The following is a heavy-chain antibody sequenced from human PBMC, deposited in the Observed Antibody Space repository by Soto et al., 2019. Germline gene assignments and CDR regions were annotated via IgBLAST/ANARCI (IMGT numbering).Heavy chain of an antibody. D-gene: IGHD6-13*01. CDR2: IYYSGST. J-gene: IGHJ5*02. V-gene: IGHV4-30-4*01. Sequence: QVQLQESGPGLVKPSQTLSLTFTVSGGSISSGDYYWSWIRQPPGKGLEWIGYIYYSGSTYYNPSLKSRCTISLDTSKNQFSLKLSSVTSADTAVYYCATERPDGSRLDPWGQGALVTVSS. CDR1: GGSISSGDYY. CDR3: ATERPDGSRLDP.